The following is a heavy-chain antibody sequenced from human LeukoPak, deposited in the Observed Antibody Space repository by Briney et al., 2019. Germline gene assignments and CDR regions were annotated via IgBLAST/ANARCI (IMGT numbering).Heavy chain of an antibody. Sequence: GGSLRLSCAASGFTFSSYEMSWVRQAPGKGLEWVGFIRNKAYGGTTEYAASVKGRFTISRDDSKSIAYLQMNSLKTEDTAVYYCTRHHYGSGSSGFDYWGQGTLVTVSS. V-gene: IGHV3-49*04. J-gene: IGHJ4*02. CDR3: TRHHYGSGSSGFDY. CDR2: IRNKAYGGTT. D-gene: IGHD3-10*01. CDR1: GFTFSSYE.